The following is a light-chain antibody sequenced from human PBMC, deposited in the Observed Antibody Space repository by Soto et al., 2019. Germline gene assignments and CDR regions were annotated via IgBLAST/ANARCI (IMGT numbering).Light chain of an antibody. CDR1: QPISNY. V-gene: IGKV1-39*01. CDR2: GAS. J-gene: IGKJ5*01. Sequence: DVQMTQSPSSLSASVGDRVTITCRASQPISNYLNWYQQKAGEAPKVLIFGASSLQSGVPSKFSGSGDGTDFTLIINNLHPDDFATYYCQQTHAVPLTVGQGTRL. CDR3: QQTHAVPLT.